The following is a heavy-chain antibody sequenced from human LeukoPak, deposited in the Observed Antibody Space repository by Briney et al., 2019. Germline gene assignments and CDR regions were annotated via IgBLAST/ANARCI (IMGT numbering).Heavy chain of an antibody. CDR3: ARKSIVAAGRKPYDY. D-gene: IGHD6-13*01. CDR1: GGSFSGYY. J-gene: IGHJ4*02. V-gene: IGHV4-34*01. Sequence: SETLFLTCAVYGGSFSGYYWSWIRQPPGKGLEWIGEINHSGSTNYNPSLKSRVTISVDTSKNQFSLKLSSVTAADTAVYYCARKSIVAAGRKPYDYWDQGTLVTVSP. CDR2: INHSGST.